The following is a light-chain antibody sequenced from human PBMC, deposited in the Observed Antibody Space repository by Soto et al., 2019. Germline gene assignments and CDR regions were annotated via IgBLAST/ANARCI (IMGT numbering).Light chain of an antibody. CDR1: SSNIGTNT. Sequence: QSVLTQPPSASGTPGQRVTISCSGSSSNIGTNTVNWYQHLPGTAPKLLIYSNNQWPSGVPDRFSGSKSGTSASLAISGLQAEDEADYYCAAWDDSLNGVVFGGGTKVTVL. J-gene: IGLJ3*02. V-gene: IGLV1-44*01. CDR3: AAWDDSLNGVV. CDR2: SNN.